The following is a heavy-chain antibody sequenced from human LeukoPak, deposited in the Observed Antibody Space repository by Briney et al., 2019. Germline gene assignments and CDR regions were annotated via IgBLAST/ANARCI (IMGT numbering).Heavy chain of an antibody. J-gene: IGHJ4*02. CDR3: ARLATNSQYFDY. V-gene: IGHV3-48*01. D-gene: IGHD4-23*01. Sequence: GGSLRLSCAASGFTFSSYRMNWVRQAPGKGLEWLSYISGRSVTIYYADSVKGRFTISRDNAKNSLSLQMNSLRAEDTAVYYCARLATNSQYFDYWGQGTPVTVSS. CDR1: GFTFSSYR. CDR2: ISGRSVTI.